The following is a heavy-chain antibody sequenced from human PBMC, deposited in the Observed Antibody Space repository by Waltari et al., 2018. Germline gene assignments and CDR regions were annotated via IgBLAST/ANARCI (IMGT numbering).Heavy chain of an antibody. J-gene: IGHJ5*02. Sequence: QVQLVQSGAEVKKPGASVKVSCTVSGYPLPELSMHWVRQAPGKGLEWMGGFDPEDGETIYAQKFQGRVTMTEDTSTDTAYMELSSLRSEDTAVYYCATRGGGNSDNWFDPWGQGTLVTVSS. CDR3: ATRGGGNSDNWFDP. CDR2: FDPEDGET. D-gene: IGHD2-21*02. V-gene: IGHV1-24*01. CDR1: GYPLPELS.